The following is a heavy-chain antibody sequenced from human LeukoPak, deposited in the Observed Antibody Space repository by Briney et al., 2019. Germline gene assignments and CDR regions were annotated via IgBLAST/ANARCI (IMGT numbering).Heavy chain of an antibody. D-gene: IGHD3-10*01. CDR2: IYYSGST. Sequence: PSETLSLTCTVSGGSISSSSYYWGWIRQPPGKGLEWIGSIYYSGSTYYNPSLKSRVTISVDTSKNQFSLKLSSVTAADTAVYYCARDITYGSGSYYNEYYFDYWGQGTLVTVSS. CDR3: ARDITYGSGSYYNEYYFDY. J-gene: IGHJ4*02. CDR1: GGSISSSSYY. V-gene: IGHV4-39*07.